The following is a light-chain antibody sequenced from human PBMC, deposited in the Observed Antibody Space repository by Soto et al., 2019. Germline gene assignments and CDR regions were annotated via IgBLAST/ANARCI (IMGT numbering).Light chain of an antibody. V-gene: IGLV2-23*02. Sequence: QSALTQPASVSGSPGQSITISCTGTSSDVGSYNLVSWYQHHPGKAPKLILYEVSQRPSGVTSHFSGSKSGNTASLTISGLQAEDEADYYCSSYAGNSPLWVFGGGTKLTVL. CDR1: SSDVGSYNL. CDR2: EVS. J-gene: IGLJ3*02. CDR3: SSYAGNSPLWV.